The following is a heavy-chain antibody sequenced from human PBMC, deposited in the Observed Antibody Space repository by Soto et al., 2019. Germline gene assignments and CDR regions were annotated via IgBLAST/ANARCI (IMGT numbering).Heavy chain of an antibody. V-gene: IGHV1-69*06. CDR2: IIPIFGTA. D-gene: IGHD2-2*01. J-gene: IGHJ6*02. Sequence: SVKVSCKASGGTFSSYAISWVRQAPGQGLEWMGGIIPIFGTANYAQKFQGRVTITADKSTSTAYMELSSLRSEDTAVYYCARGDIVVVPAAISPSDYYYYGMDVWGQGTTVTVSS. CDR1: GGTFSSYA. CDR3: ARGDIVVVPAAISPSDYYYYGMDV.